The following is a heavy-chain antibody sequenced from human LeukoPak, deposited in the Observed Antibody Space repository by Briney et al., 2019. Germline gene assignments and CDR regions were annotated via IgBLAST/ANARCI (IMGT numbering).Heavy chain of an antibody. CDR1: GGTFNSYA. CDR3: AIHPSDSSGYFSY. V-gene: IGHV7-4-1*02. Sequence: ASVKVSCKASGGTFNSYAITWVRQAPGQGLEYMGWIDTKTGNPTYAQGFTGRFVFSLDTSVSTAYLQISSLKAEDTAVYYCAIHPSDSSGYFSYWGQGALVTVSS. D-gene: IGHD3-22*01. J-gene: IGHJ4*02. CDR2: IDTKTGNP.